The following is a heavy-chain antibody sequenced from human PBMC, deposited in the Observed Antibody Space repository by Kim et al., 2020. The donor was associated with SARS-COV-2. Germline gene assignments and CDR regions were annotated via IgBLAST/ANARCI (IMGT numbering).Heavy chain of an antibody. D-gene: IGHD3-10*02. CDR2: IKQDGSEK. Sequence: GGSLRLSCAASGFTFSSYWMSWVRQAPGKGLEWVANIKQDGSEKYYVDSVKGRFTISRDNAKNSLYLQMNSLRAEDTAVYYCAREPYKRGGMFHWYFDLCGRGTLVTVSS. J-gene: IGHJ2*01. V-gene: IGHV3-7*01. CDR3: AREPYKRGGMFHWYFDL. CDR1: GFTFSSYW.